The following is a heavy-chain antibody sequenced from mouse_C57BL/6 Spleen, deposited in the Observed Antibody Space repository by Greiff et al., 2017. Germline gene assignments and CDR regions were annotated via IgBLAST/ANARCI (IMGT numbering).Heavy chain of an antibody. CDR1: GFTFSSYG. Sequence: EVKLVESGGDLVKPGGSLKLSCAASGFTFSSYGMSWVRQTPDKRLAWVATISSGGSYTYYPHSVKGRSTISRDNAKNTLYLQMSSLKSGDTAMYYCARQRTGPNYFDYWGQGTTLTVAS. CDR2: ISSGGSYT. D-gene: IGHD4-1*01. V-gene: IGHV5-6*01. J-gene: IGHJ2*01. CDR3: ARQRTGPNYFDY.